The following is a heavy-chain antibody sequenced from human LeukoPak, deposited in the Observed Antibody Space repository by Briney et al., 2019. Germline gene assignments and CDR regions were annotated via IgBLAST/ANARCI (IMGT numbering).Heavy chain of an antibody. CDR1: EFTFSRYW. Sequence: GGSLRLSCTASEFTFSRYWMHWVRQAPGKGLEWVSTIRGGGATTYYADSVKGRFTISRDNSKNIVFLHMNSLRVEDTAVYYCAKDQADGYTNYGDYWGQGILVTVSS. J-gene: IGHJ4*02. CDR3: AKDQADGYTNYGDY. V-gene: IGHV3-23*01. D-gene: IGHD5-24*01. CDR2: IRGGGATT.